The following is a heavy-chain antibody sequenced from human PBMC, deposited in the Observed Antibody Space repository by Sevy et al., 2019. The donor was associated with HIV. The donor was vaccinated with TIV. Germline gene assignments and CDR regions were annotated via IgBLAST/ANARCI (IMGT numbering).Heavy chain of an antibody. D-gene: IGHD6-6*01. CDR3: ARDGARRFFFDY. CDR1: GYAFTGYY. CDR2: ITPNSGDT. Sequence: VSVKVSCKASGYAFTGYYMHCVRQAPGQGLEWMGWITPNSGDTNYAQKFQGRVTMTRDTSISTAYMELSRLRSDDTAVYYCARDGARRFFFDYWGQGTLVTVSS. J-gene: IGHJ4*02. V-gene: IGHV1-2*02.